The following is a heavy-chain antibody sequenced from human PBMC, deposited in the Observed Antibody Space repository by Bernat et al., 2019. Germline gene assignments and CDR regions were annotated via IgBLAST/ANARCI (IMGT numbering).Heavy chain of an antibody. CDR2: IWYDGSNK. CDR3: ARGHFSDGGVAAGPFDP. J-gene: IGHJ5*02. D-gene: IGHD2-15*01. V-gene: IGHV3-33*01. Sequence: QVQLVEPGGGVVQPGRSLRLSCAASGFTFSSYGMHWARPAPGKGLEWVAVIWYDGSNKYYADSVKGRFTISRDNSKNTLYMQMNSLRAEDTAVYYCARGHFSDGGVAAGPFDPWGQGTLVTVSS. CDR1: GFTFSSYG.